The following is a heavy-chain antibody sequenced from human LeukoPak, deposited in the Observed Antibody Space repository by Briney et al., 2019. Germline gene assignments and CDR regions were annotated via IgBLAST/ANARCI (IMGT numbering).Heavy chain of an antibody. CDR2: IIPILGIA. CDR1: GGTFSGYA. Sequence: SVKVPCKASGGTFSGYAISWVRQAPGQGLEWMGRIIPILGIANYARKFQGRVTITADKSTSTAYMELSSLRSEDTAVYYCASNSFVLLWFGESSHFDYWGQGTLVTVSS. V-gene: IGHV1-69*04. D-gene: IGHD3-10*01. CDR3: ASNSFVLLWFGESSHFDY. J-gene: IGHJ4*02.